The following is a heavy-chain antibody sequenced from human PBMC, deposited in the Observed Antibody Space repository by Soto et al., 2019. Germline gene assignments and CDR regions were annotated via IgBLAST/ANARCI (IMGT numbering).Heavy chain of an antibody. CDR1: GGSMSSYY. CDR3: ARFEDYKQNGFDP. D-gene: IGHD4-4*01. CDR2: IYYSGST. V-gene: IGHV4-59*01. Sequence: SETLSLTCTVSGGSMSSYYWSWIRQPPGKGLEWIGYIYYSGSTNYNPSLKSRATISVDTSKNQFSLKLSSVTAADTAVYYCARFEDYKQNGFDPWGQGTLVTGSS. J-gene: IGHJ5*02.